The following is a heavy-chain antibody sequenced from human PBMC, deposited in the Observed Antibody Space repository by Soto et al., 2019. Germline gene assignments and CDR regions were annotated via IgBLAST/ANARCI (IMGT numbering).Heavy chain of an antibody. CDR3: ARELPTAIRGGYYYSYGMDV. CDR2: INSDGSST. CDR1: GFIFSSYW. D-gene: IGHD2-2*02. J-gene: IGHJ6*02. V-gene: IGHV3-74*01. Sequence: GGSLRLSCAASGFIFSSYWMHWVRQAPGKGLVWVSRINSDGSSTSYADSVKGRFTISRDNAKNTLYLQMNSLRAEDTAVYYCARELPTAIRGGYYYSYGMDVWGQGTTVTVSS.